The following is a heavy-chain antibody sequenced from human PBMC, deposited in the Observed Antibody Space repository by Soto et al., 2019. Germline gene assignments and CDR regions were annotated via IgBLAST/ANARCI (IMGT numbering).Heavy chain of an antibody. CDR1: GFTFDDYA. CDR3: TKDLKSTAYWYLDL. J-gene: IGHJ2*01. CDR2: ISWNSRSI. Sequence: EVQLVESGGGLVQPGRSLRLSCAASGFTFDDYAMHWVRLVPGKGLEWVSVISWNSRSIGYADSVKGRFIISRDNVKNSLYLQMNSLRTEDTAFYYCTKDLKSTAYWYLDLWGRGTLVTVSS. D-gene: IGHD4-17*01. V-gene: IGHV3-9*01.